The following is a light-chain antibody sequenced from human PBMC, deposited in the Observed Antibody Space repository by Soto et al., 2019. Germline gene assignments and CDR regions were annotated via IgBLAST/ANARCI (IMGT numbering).Light chain of an antibody. CDR3: AAWDDGLNGFWV. J-gene: IGLJ1*01. CDR1: SSNIGSNT. CDR2: SNN. Sequence: QSALTPPPSASGTPGQWVAISCSGTSSNIGSNTVNWYQQLPGTAPKVLIYSNNQRPSGVPDRFSGSKSGTSASLAISGLQSEDEADYHCAAWDDGLNGFWVFGTGTKVTVL. V-gene: IGLV1-44*01.